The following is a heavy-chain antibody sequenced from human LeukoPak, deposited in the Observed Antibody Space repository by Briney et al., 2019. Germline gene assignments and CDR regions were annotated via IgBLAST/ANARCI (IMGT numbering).Heavy chain of an antibody. CDR3: ARGGVVTAIDY. CDR2: INHSGST. CDR1: GASFSGYY. D-gene: IGHD2-21*02. V-gene: IGHV4-34*01. Sequence: SETLSLTCAVYGASFSGYYWSWIRQPPGKGLEWIGEINHSGSTNYNPSLKSRVTISVDTSKNQFSLKLSSVTAADTAVYYCARGGVVTAIDYWGQGTLVTVSS. J-gene: IGHJ4*02.